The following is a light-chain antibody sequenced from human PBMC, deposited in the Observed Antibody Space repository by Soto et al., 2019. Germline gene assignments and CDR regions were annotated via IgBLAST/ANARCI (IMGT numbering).Light chain of an antibody. CDR2: DVS. Sequence: QSVLTRPASVSGSPGQSITISCTGTSSDVGAYNYVSWYQQHPGKAPKLMIYDVSNRPSGVSNRFSGSKSGNTASLTISGLQAEVFFDYYCNSYTSSSSSYVFGTGT. CDR1: SSDVGAYNY. J-gene: IGLJ1*01. CDR3: NSYTSSSSSYV. V-gene: IGLV2-14*01.